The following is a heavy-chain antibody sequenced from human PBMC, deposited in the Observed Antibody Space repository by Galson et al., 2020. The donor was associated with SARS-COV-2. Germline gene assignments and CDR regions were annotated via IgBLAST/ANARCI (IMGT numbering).Heavy chain of an antibody. V-gene: IGHV4-39*07. CDR2: IYYSRST. CDR3: ARAHRCYIDY. Sequence: SETLSLTCTVSGGSISSSSYYWGWIRQPPGKGLEWIGSIYYSRSTYYNPSLKSRVTISVDTSKNQFSLKLSSVTAADTAVYYCARAHRCYIDYWGQGTLVTVSS. D-gene: IGHD2-8*01. CDR1: GGSISSSSYY. J-gene: IGHJ4*02.